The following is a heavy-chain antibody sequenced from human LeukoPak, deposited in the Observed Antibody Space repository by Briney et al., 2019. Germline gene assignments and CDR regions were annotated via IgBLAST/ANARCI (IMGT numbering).Heavy chain of an antibody. CDR3: AKGYCSSTSCYKD. CDR2: TRYDGSNK. D-gene: IGHD2-2*02. CDR1: GFTFGSYG. Sequence: PGGSLRLSCAASGFTFGSYGMHWVRQAPGKGLEWVAFTRYDGSNKYYADSVKGRFTISRDNSKNTLYLQMNSLRAEDTAVYYCAKGYCSSTSCYKDWGQGTLVTVSS. J-gene: IGHJ4*02. V-gene: IGHV3-30*02.